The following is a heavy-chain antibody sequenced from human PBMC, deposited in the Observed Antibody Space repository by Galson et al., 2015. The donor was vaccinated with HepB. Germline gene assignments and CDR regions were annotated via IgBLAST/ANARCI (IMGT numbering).Heavy chain of an antibody. J-gene: IGHJ6*02. V-gene: IGHV7-4-1*02. CDR2: INTNTGNP. D-gene: IGHD3-9*01. CDR3: ASSEVWLLSDYYYYGMDV. Sequence: SVKVSCKASGYTFTSYAMNWVRQAPGQGLEWMGWINTNTGNPTYAQGFTGRFVFSLDTSVSTAYLQISSLKAEDTAVYYCASSEVWLLSDYYYYGMDVWGQGTTVTVSS. CDR1: GYTFTSYA.